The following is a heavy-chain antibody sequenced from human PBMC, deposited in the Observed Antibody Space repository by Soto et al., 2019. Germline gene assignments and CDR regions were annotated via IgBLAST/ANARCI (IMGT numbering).Heavy chain of an antibody. CDR3: GRVWGQLCSNHNRFDP. Sequence: QVQLQESGPGLVKTSETLSLTCTVSGGSISSYYWSWILQPAGKGLEWIGRIYTSGSTNYNPSLKSPGTMSVDTSKNLYSPKLSPVTAEYTAVYYWGRVWGQLCSNHNRFDPWGQGTLVTVSS. CDR2: IYTSGST. J-gene: IGHJ5*02. D-gene: IGHD5-18*01. V-gene: IGHV4-4*07. CDR1: GGSISSYY.